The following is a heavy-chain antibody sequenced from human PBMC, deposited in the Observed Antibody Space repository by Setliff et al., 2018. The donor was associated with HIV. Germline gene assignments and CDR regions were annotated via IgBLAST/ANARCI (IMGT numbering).Heavy chain of an antibody. CDR2: IVIG. V-gene: IGHV1-69*10. J-gene: IGHJ4*02. CDR3: STDYVDY. CDR1: GGSFSSYG. Sequence: ASVKVSCKASGGSFSSYGLSWVRQAPGQGLGWMGGIVIGNYAQKFQGRVTITADESTSTAYMELSSLTSDDTAVYYCSTDYVDYWGQGTLVTVSS.